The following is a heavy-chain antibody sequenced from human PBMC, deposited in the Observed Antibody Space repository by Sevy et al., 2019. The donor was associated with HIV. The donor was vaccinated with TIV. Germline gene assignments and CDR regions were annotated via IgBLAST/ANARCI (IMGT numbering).Heavy chain of an antibody. CDR1: GYTLTKLS. CDR3: AITKDYYDNSGYPFDY. Sequence: ASVKVSCKVSGYTLTKLSMHWVRQAPGKGLEWMGTFDPEDGKTIYAQKFQGRVTMTEDTSIDKAYMELSSLRSEDTAVFYCAITKDYYDNSGYPFDYWGQGTLVTVSS. J-gene: IGHJ4*02. V-gene: IGHV1-24*01. CDR2: FDPEDGKT. D-gene: IGHD3-22*01.